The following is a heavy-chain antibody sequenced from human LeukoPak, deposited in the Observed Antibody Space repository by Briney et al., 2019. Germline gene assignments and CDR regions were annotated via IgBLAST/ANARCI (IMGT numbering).Heavy chain of an antibody. CDR2: ISAFNGNT. J-gene: IGHJ4*02. CDR1: GYTFTSYD. CDR3: ARKDGYNCLNF. Sequence: ASVKVSCKASGYTFTSYDISWVRQAPGQGLEWMGWISAFNGNTNFAQYLQGRVTMTTDTSTNTAYMELRSLRSDDTAVYYCARKDGYNCLNFWGQGTLVTASS. V-gene: IGHV1-18*01. D-gene: IGHD5-24*01.